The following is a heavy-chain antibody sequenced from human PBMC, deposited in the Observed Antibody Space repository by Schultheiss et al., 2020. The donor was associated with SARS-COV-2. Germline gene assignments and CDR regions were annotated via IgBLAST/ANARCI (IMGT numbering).Heavy chain of an antibody. J-gene: IGHJ4*02. V-gene: IGHV3-23*01. Sequence: AGSLRLSCAASGFTFSSYAMSWVRQAPGKGLEWVSAISGSGGSTYYADSVKGRFTISRDNSKNTLYLQMNSLRAEDTAVYYCAKDFGGYDSSGYFNYWGQGTLVTVSS. D-gene: IGHD3-22*01. CDR2: ISGSGGST. CDR1: GFTFSSYA. CDR3: AKDFGGYDSSGYFNY.